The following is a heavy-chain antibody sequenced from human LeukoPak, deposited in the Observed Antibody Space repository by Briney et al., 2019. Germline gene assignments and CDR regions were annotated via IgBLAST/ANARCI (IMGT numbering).Heavy chain of an antibody. J-gene: IGHJ4*02. CDR3: ARDEGSSYPFDY. CDR2: IYYSGST. Sequence: SETLSLTCTVSGGSISRYYWMWIRQPPGRELEWIGNIYYSGSTYYSPSLKSRVTISVDTSKNQFSLNLSSVTAADTAVYFCARDEGSSYPFDYWGQGTLVTVSS. D-gene: IGHD2-2*01. V-gene: IGHV4-59*12. CDR1: GGSISRYY.